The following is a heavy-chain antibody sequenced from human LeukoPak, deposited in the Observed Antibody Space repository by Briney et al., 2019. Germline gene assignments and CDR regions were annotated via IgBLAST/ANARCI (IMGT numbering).Heavy chain of an antibody. Sequence: VGSLRLSCAASGFTFSSYGMHWVRQAPGKGLEWVAVISYDRSNYYYADSVKGRISISRDNSQITLYLQMISLRAEDTDVYYCAKDSKWLGLRGLFDYWGQGTMVTVSS. V-gene: IGHV3-30*18. CDR3: AKDSKWLGLRGLFDY. D-gene: IGHD5-12*01. CDR2: ISYDRSNY. CDR1: GFTFSSYG. J-gene: IGHJ4*02.